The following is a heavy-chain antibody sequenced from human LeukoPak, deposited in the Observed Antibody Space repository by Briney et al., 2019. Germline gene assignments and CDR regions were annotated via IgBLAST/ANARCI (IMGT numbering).Heavy chain of an antibody. D-gene: IGHD1-26*01. CDR2: ISSSGSTI. J-gene: IGHJ3*02. CDR3: ARENRRYSGITAERAFDI. Sequence: GGSLSLSCAASGFTFSSYEMNWVRQAPGKGLEWVSYISSSGSTIYYADSVKGRFTISRDNAKNSLYLQMNSLRAEDTAVYYCARENRRYSGITAERAFDIWGQGTMVTVSS. V-gene: IGHV3-48*03. CDR1: GFTFSSYE.